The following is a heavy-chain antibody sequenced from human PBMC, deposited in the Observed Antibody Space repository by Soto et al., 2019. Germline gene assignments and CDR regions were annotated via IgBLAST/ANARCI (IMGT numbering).Heavy chain of an antibody. J-gene: IGHJ3*02. D-gene: IGHD2-2*01. Sequence: PGGSLRLSCAASGFTFDDYAMHWVRQAPGKGLEWVSGISWNSGSIGYADSVKGRFTISRDNAKNSLYLQMNSLRAEDTALYYCAKGQEQYQLLFDAFDIWGQGTMVTVSS. CDR3: AKGQEQYQLLFDAFDI. V-gene: IGHV3-9*01. CDR2: ISWNSGSI. CDR1: GFTFDDYA.